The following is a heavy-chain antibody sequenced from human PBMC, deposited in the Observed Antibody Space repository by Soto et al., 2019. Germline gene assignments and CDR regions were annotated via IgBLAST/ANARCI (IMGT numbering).Heavy chain of an antibody. V-gene: IGHV1-2*02. CDR3: GRDDYGIFPY. J-gene: IGHJ4*02. CDR1: GYSISAYY. Sequence: RASVKVSCKASGYSISAYYIHWVRQAPGEGLEWMGWIDPKNGGTVSAQKFQGRLTMTRDTSISTVYMDLSGLTSYDTALYYCGRDDYGIFPYWGQGSLVTVSS. D-gene: IGHD2-15*01. CDR2: IDPKNGGT.